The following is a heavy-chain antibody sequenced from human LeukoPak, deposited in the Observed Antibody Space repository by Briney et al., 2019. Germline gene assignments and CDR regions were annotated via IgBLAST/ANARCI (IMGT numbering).Heavy chain of an antibody. CDR1: GGSISSYY. CDR3: ARLLNNDNAGDPDTFDM. CDR2: ISYTGSP. D-gene: IGHD4-17*01. Sequence: SETPSLTCTVSGGSISSYYWSWIRQPPGKGLEWISYISYTGSPRYNPSFQSRVTISLDTSKTHFSLKLTSVTAADTAVYYCARLLNNDNAGDPDTFDMWGPGTMVTVSS. V-gene: IGHV4-59*08. J-gene: IGHJ3*02.